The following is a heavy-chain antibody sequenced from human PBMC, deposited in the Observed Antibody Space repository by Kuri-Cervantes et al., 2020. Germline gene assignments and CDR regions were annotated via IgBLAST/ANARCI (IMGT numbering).Heavy chain of an antibody. CDR2: IIPIFGTA. CDR3: TRDLITMIVVVTPGDAFDI. V-gene: IGHV1-69*05. J-gene: IGHJ3*02. CDR1: GGTFSSYA. Sequence: SVKVSCKASGGTFSSYAISWVRQAPGQGLEWMGGIIPIFGTANYAQKFQGRVTITTDESTSTAYMELSSLRSEDTAVYYCTRDLITMIVVVTPGDAFDIWGQGTMVTVSS. D-gene: IGHD3-22*01.